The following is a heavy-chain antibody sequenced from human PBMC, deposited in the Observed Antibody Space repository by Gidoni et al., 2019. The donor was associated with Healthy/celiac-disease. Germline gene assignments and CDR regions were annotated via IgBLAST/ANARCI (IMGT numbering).Heavy chain of an antibody. CDR3: AKEMYYYDSSGYSRGGAFDI. V-gene: IGHV3-9*01. CDR2: ISGNSGSI. D-gene: IGHD3-22*01. Sequence: AASGFTFDDYAMHWVRQAPGKGLPWVSGISGNSGSIGYADSVKGRFTISRDNAKNSLYLQMNSLRAEDTALYYCAKEMYYYDSSGYSRGGAFDIWGQGTMVTVSS. J-gene: IGHJ3*02. CDR1: GFTFDDYA.